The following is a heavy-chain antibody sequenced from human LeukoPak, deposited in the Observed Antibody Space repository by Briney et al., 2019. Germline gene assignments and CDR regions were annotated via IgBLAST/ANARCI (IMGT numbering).Heavy chain of an antibody. D-gene: IGHD6-13*01. J-gene: IGHJ4*02. CDR3: AKDMSGSSWYYFDT. CDR1: GFTFDAYA. V-gene: IGHV3-9*01. Sequence: PGGPLRLSCTAFGFTFDAYAMHWVRQVPGKGLEWVSGISFNSGHIGYADSVKGRFTIFRDNAKTSVYLQMSSLTAEDTALYYCAKDMSGSSWYYFDTWGQGTLVTVSS. CDR2: ISFNSGHI.